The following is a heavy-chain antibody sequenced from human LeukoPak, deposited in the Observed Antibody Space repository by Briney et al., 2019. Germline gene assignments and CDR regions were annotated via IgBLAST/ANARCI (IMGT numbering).Heavy chain of an antibody. CDR1: GFTFDDYA. CDR2: ISWNSGSI. CDR3: AKDSSALDTAMGPIDY. Sequence: PGGSLRLSCAASGFTFDDYAMHWVRQAPGKGLEWVSVISWNSGSIGYADSVKGRFTISRDNAKNSLYLQMNSLRAEDTALYYCAKDSSALDTAMGPIDYWGQGTLVTVSS. V-gene: IGHV3-9*01. D-gene: IGHD5-18*01. J-gene: IGHJ4*02.